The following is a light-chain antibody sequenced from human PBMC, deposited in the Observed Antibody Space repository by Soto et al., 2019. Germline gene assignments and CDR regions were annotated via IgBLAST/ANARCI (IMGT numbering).Light chain of an antibody. Sequence: EIVLTQSPGTLSLSPGDGATLSCRASQSVSSGYLAWYQQKPGQAPRLLIYGASRRATGIPDRFSGSGSGTDFTFSISRLEPEDFAVYWCQHYGNSPTFGQGTKVQIK. CDR1: QSVSSGY. J-gene: IGKJ1*01. V-gene: IGKV3-20*01. CDR2: GAS. CDR3: QHYGNSPT.